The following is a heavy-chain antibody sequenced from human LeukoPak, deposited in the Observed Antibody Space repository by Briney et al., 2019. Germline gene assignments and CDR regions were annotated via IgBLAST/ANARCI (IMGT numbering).Heavy chain of an antibody. CDR3: ARDRGYSYGSIDY. CDR2: IYYSGST. CDR1: GYSISSGYY. D-gene: IGHD5-18*01. J-gene: IGHJ4*02. Sequence: SETLSLTCTVSGYSISSGYYWGWLRQPPGKGLEWIGYIYYSGSTNYNPSLKSRVTISVDTSKNQFSLKLSSVTAADTAVYYCARDRGYSYGSIDYWGQGTLVTVSS. V-gene: IGHV4-61*01.